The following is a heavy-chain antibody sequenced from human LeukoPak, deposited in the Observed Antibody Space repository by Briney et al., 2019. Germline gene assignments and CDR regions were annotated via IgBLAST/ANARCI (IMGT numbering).Heavy chain of an antibody. J-gene: IGHJ3*02. CDR2: ISSSSSYI. V-gene: IGHV3-21*01. Sequence: GGSLRLSCAASGFTFSSYSMNWVRQAPGKGLEWVSSISSSSSYIYYADSVKGRFNISRDNAKNSLYLQMNILRAEDTAVYYCARGGCSGGSCYGAFDIWGQGTMVTVSS. CDR3: ARGGCSGGSCYGAFDI. CDR1: GFTFSSYS. D-gene: IGHD2-15*01.